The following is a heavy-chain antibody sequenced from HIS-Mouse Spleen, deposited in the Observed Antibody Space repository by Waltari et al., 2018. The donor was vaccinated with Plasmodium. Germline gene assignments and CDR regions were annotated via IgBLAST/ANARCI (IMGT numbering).Heavy chain of an antibody. Sequence: EVQLVESGGGLVQPGGSLRLSLAASGFTFGSYWMSWVRQAPGKGLEWVANIKQDGSEKYYVDSVKGRFTISRDNAKNSLYLQMNSLRAEDTAVYYCASSWYWYFDLWGRGTLVTVSS. D-gene: IGHD6-13*01. CDR1: GFTFGSYW. CDR3: ASSWYWYFDL. V-gene: IGHV3-7*01. CDR2: IKQDGSEK. J-gene: IGHJ2*01.